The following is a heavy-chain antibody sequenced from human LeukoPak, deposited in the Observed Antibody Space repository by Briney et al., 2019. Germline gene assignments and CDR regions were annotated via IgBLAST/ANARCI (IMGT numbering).Heavy chain of an antibody. J-gene: IGHJ5*02. CDR2: IYHSGST. D-gene: IGHD6-19*01. Sequence: SETLSLTCAVSSYSISSSYYWGWIRQPPGKGLEWIGSIYHSGSTYYNPSLKSRVTISVDTSKNQFSLRLSSVTAADTAVYYCARGVAVAANWFDPWGQGTLVTVSS. V-gene: IGHV4-38-2*01. CDR1: SYSISSSYY. CDR3: ARGVAVAANWFDP.